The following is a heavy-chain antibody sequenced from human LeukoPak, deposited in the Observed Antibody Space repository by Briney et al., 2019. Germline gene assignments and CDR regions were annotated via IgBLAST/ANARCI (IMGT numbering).Heavy chain of an antibody. Sequence: SETLSLTCAVSGGSISNDKWWSWVRQPPVKGLEWIGEMYHSGSTNYNPSLKSRVTISVDKSNNKFSLKLISVTAADTAMYYCATGTSWYYYYWGQGTLVTVSS. CDR1: GGSISNDKW. CDR3: ATGTSWYYYY. J-gene: IGHJ4*02. CDR2: MYHSGST. V-gene: IGHV4-4*02. D-gene: IGHD6-13*01.